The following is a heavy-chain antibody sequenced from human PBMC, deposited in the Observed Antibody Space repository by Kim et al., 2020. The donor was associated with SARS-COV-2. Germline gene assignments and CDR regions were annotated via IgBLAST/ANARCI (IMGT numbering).Heavy chain of an antibody. CDR3: ARVREYYYDSSGAFDY. V-gene: IGHV4-31*03. Sequence: SETLSLTCTVSGGSISSGGYYWSWIRQHPGKGLEWIGYIYYSGSTYYNPSLKSRVTISVNTSKNQFSLKLSSVTAADTAVYYCARVREYYYDSSGAFDYWGQGTLVTVSS. CDR2: IYYSGST. D-gene: IGHD3-22*01. J-gene: IGHJ4*02. CDR1: GGSISSGGYY.